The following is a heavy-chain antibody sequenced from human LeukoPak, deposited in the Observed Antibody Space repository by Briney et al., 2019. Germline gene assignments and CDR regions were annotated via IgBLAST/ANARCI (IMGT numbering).Heavy chain of an antibody. CDR3: ARDLVVAGGDNAFDI. D-gene: IGHD2-21*01. CDR1: GDSVSSNIAA. Sequence: SQNLSLTCVISGDSVSSNIAAWTWIRQSPSRGLEWLGRTYYRSRWFYEYAVSVEGRITINLDTSKNQLSLEMNSVIPEDTAVYYCARDLVVAGGDNAFDIWGQGTMVTVSS. CDR2: TYYRSRWFY. V-gene: IGHV6-1*01. J-gene: IGHJ3*02.